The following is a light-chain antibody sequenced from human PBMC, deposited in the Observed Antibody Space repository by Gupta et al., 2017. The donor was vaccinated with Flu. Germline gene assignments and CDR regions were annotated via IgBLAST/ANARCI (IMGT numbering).Light chain of an antibody. CDR3: QQRGNWPPIT. CDR2: DAS. Sequence: EIVLTQSPATLSLSPGERATLSCRASQSVSSYLAWYQQKPGQPPRLLIYDASNRDTGIPARFSGSGFGKYLTLTISSLEQEDFARYYCQQRGNWPPITFGQGTQMEIK. CDR1: QSVSSY. J-gene: IGKJ5*01. V-gene: IGKV3-11*01.